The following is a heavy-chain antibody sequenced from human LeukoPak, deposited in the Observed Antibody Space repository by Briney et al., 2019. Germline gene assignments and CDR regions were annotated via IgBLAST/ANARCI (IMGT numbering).Heavy chain of an antibody. V-gene: IGHV3-23*01. J-gene: IGHJ4*02. CDR1: GFTFSTYE. D-gene: IGHD1-7*01. CDR2: ISGSGGST. Sequence: GGSLRLSCAASGFTFSTYEMNWVRQAPGKGLEWVSAISGSGGSTYYADSVKGRFTISRDNSKNTLYLQMNSLRAEDTAVYYCAKNNWNYVVDYWGQGTLVTVSS. CDR3: AKNNWNYVVDY.